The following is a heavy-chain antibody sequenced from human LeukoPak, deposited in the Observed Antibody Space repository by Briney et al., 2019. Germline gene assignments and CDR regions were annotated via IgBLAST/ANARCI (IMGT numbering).Heavy chain of an antibody. J-gene: IGHJ4*02. CDR2: IRSKAYGGTT. Sequence: GVLRLSCTASGFTFGDYAMSWVRQAPGKGLEWVGFIRSKAYGGTTEYAASVKGRFTISRGDSKSIAYLQMNSLKTEDTAAYYCTRDLGTMVRGVIPNGYWGQGTLVTVSS. CDR3: TRDLGTMVRGVIPNGY. D-gene: IGHD3-10*01. V-gene: IGHV3-49*04. CDR1: GFTFGDYA.